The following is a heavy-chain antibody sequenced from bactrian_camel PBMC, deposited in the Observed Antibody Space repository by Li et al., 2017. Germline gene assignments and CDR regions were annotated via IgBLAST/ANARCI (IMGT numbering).Heavy chain of an antibody. J-gene: IGHJ4*01. Sequence: HVQLVESGGGLVQPGGSLRLSCAASGRPHISNCIGWFKDGEAVAGIWNGGGHRYLAESVKGRFAISHDNAESTVYLDMNNLKVEDTGMYRCAVVLCGSVRTGTLRATDWGQGTQVTVS. D-gene: IGHD6*01. CDR2: IWNGGGHR. V-gene: IGHV3S54*01. CDR1: GRPHISNC. CDR3: AVVLCGSVRTGTLRATD.